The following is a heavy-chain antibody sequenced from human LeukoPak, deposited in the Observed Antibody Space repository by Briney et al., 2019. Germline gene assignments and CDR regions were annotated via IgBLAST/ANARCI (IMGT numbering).Heavy chain of an antibody. D-gene: IGHD3-9*01. CDR3: TTDPPYYDILTGYY. CDR1: GFTFSSYG. J-gene: IGHJ4*02. V-gene: IGHV3-30*02. Sequence: GGSLRLSCAASGFTFSSYGMHWVRQAPGKGLEWVAFIRYDGSNKYYADSVKGRFTISRDNSKNTLYLQMNSLKTEDTAVYYCTTDPPYYDILTGYYWGEGTLVTVSS. CDR2: IRYDGSNK.